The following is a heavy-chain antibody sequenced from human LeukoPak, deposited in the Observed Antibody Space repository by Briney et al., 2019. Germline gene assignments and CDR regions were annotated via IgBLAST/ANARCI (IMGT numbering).Heavy chain of an antibody. J-gene: IGHJ6*02. CDR3: VVFAMELSLAV. V-gene: IGHV7-4-1*02. CDR1: GYTFTSYA. Sequence: GASVKVSCKASGYTFTSYAMNWVRQAPGQWLEWMGWINTNTGNPTYAQGFTGRFVFSLDTSVSTAYLQISSLKAEDTAVYYCVVFAMELSLAVWGQGTTVTVSS. CDR2: INTNTGNP. D-gene: IGHD3-16*02.